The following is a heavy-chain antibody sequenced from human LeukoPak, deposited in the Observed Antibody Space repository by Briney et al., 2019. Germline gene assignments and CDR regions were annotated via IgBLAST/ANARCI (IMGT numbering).Heavy chain of an antibody. V-gene: IGHV4-59*01. CDR1: GGPISSYY. CDR2: IYYSGST. CDR3: AGVGSTYYDFWSGFNWFDP. J-gene: IGHJ5*02. Sequence: PSETLSLTCTVSGGPISSYYWSWLRQPPGKGLEWIGYIYYSGSTNYNPSLKSRVTISVDTSKNQFSLKLSSVTAADTAVYYCAGVGSTYYDFWSGFNWFDPWGQGTLVTVSS. D-gene: IGHD3-3*01.